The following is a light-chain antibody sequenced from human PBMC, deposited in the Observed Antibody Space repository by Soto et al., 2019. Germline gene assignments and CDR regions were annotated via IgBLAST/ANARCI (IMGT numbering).Light chain of an antibody. CDR1: QDISNY. CDR3: QQYDNLPLP. V-gene: IGKV1-33*01. Sequence: DIQMTQSPASLSASVGDRVTITCQASQDISNYLNWYQQKPGKAPKLLIYDASNLETGVPSRFSGSASGTAFTFTTSSLQPEDIATYYSQQYDNLPLPFGAGTNVDTK. CDR2: DAS. J-gene: IGKJ3*01.